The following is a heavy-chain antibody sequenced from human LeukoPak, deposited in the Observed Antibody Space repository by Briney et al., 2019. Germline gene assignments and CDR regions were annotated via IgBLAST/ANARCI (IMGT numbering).Heavy chain of an antibody. CDR2: IYYSGST. D-gene: IGHD3-22*01. CDR1: GGSISSYY. Sequence: SETLSLTCTVSGGSISSYYWSWIRQPPGKGLEWIGYIYYSGSTNYNPSLKSRVTISVDTSKNQFSLKLSSVTAADTAVYYCARDSTLYYDSSGSNAFDIWGQGTMVTVS. J-gene: IGHJ3*02. V-gene: IGHV4-59*01. CDR3: ARDSTLYYDSSGSNAFDI.